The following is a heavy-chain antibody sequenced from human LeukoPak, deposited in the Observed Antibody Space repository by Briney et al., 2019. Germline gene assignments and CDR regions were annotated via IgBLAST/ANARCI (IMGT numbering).Heavy chain of an antibody. CDR2: INPNSGGT. D-gene: IGHD3-22*01. V-gene: IGHV1-2*04. Sequence: ASVKVSCKASGYTFTGYYIHWVRQAPGQGLEWMGWINPNSGGTKYAQKFQGWVSMTTDTSISTAYLDLTRLTSDDTAVYYCARERNGGYSSLGPWGQGTRVTVSS. CDR3: ARERNGGYSSLGP. CDR1: GYTFTGYY. J-gene: IGHJ5*02.